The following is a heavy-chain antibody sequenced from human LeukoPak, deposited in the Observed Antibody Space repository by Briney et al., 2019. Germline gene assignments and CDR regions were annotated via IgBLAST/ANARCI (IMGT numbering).Heavy chain of an antibody. V-gene: IGHV6-1*01. J-gene: IGHJ3*02. CDR2: TFYRPNWYN. D-gene: IGHD2/OR15-2a*01. Sequence: SQTLSLTCGISGDSVSSNSAACNWIRQSPSRGLEWLGRTFYRPNWYNDYAPSVKSRITVNPDTSKNQFSLQLNSVTPEDTAVYYCARGSFYTFDIWGQGTMVTVSS. CDR3: ARGSFYTFDI. CDR1: GDSVSSNSAA.